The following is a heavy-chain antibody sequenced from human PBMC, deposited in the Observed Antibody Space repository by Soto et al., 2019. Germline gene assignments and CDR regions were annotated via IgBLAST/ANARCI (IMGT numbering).Heavy chain of an antibody. Sequence: GASVNVSCKASGYTFTSYAISWVRQAPGQGLEWMGGIIPIFGTANYAQKFQGRVTITADESTSTAYMELSSLRSEDTAVYYCARGSVGATPVDAFDIWGQGTMVTVSS. D-gene: IGHD1-26*01. CDR3: ARGSVGATPVDAFDI. J-gene: IGHJ3*02. CDR2: IIPIFGTA. CDR1: GYTFTSYA. V-gene: IGHV1-69*13.